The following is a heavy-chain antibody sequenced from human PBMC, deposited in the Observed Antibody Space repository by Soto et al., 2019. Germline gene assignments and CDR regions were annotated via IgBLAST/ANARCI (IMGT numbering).Heavy chain of an antibody. Sequence: QVQLVQSGAEVKKPGASVKVSCKASGYTFTSYDINWVRQATGQGLEWMGWMNPNSGNTGYAQKFQGRVTMTRNTSISTAYMELSSLRSEDTAVYYCARAPITMVRGVIIPKRRYGMDVWGQGTTVTVSS. CDR2: MNPNSGNT. V-gene: IGHV1-8*01. CDR1: GYTFTSYD. D-gene: IGHD3-10*01. J-gene: IGHJ6*02. CDR3: ARAPITMVRGVIIPKRRYGMDV.